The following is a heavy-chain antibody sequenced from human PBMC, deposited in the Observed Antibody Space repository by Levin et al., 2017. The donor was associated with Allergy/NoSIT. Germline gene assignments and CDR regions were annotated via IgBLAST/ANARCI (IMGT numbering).Heavy chain of an antibody. Sequence: GESLKISCAASGFTFSSYWMSWVRQAPGKGLEWVANIKQDGSEKYYVDSVKGRFTISRDNAKNSLYLQMNSLRAEDTAVYYCARDGFGWFGESPDYWGQGTLVTVSS. V-gene: IGHV3-7*04. CDR2: IKQDGSEK. CDR1: GFTFSSYW. D-gene: IGHD3-10*01. J-gene: IGHJ4*02. CDR3: ARDGFGWFGESPDY.